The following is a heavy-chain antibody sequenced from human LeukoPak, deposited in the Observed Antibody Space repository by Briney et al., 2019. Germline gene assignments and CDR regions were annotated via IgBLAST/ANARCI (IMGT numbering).Heavy chain of an antibody. Sequence: SETLSLTCAVYGGSFSGYYWSWIRQPPGKGLEWIGEINHSGSTNYNPSLKSRVTISVDTSKNQFSLKLSSVTAADTAAYYCARGRRLLDYWGQGTLVTVSS. CDR3: ARGRRLLDY. V-gene: IGHV4-34*01. CDR2: INHSGST. J-gene: IGHJ4*02. CDR1: GGSFSGYY. D-gene: IGHD3-22*01.